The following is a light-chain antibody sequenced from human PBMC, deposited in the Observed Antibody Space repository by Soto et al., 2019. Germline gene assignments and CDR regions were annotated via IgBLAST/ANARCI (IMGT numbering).Light chain of an antibody. CDR3: QQHNQWPIT. CDR2: YIS. Sequence: EIVMTQSPATLSVSPGETASLSCRATQSAGNFLAWYQQKPGQAPRLLIYYISTRATGIPARFSGSGSGTEFTLTFNSLQSEDSAVYYCQQHNQWPITFGQGTRLEIK. V-gene: IGKV3D-15*01. CDR1: QSAGNF. J-gene: IGKJ5*01.